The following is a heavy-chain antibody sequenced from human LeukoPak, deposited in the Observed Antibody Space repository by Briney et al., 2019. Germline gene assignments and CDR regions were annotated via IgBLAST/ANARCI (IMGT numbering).Heavy chain of an antibody. D-gene: IGHD5-24*01. Sequence: GGSLRLSCAASGFTCSNYALSWVRRAPGKGLELISSITSSGGSTYYADSVKGRFTISRDNAKNSLYLQMNSLRAEDTAVYYCARDRLGVEMSTINRFDYWGQGTLVAVSS. J-gene: IGHJ4*02. CDR2: ITSSGGST. CDR3: ARDRLGVEMSTINRFDY. CDR1: GFTCSNYA. V-gene: IGHV3-21*01.